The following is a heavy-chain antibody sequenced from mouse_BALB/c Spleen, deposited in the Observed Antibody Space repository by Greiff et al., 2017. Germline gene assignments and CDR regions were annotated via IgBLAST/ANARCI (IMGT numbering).Heavy chain of an antibody. CDR3: ARYGNDY. CDR2: INPSNGRT. J-gene: IGHJ2*01. D-gene: IGHD2-1*01. V-gene: IGHV1S81*02. CDR1: GYTFTSYW. Sequence: QVQLKQPGAELVKPGASVKLSCKASGYTFTSYWMHWVKQRPGQGLEWIGEINPSNGRTNYNEKFKSKATLTVDKSPSTAYMQLSSLTSEDSAVYYSARYGNDYWGQGTTLTVSS.